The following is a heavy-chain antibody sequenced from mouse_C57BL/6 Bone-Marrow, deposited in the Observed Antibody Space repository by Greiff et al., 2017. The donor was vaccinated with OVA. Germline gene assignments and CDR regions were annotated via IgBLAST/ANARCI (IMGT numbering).Heavy chain of an antibody. J-gene: IGHJ3*01. CDR1: GYTFTSYG. CDR2: IYPRSGNT. Sequence: QVQLKESGAELARPGASVKLSCKASGYTFTSYGISWVKQRTGQGLEWIGEIYPRSGNTYYNEKFKGKATLTADKSSSTAYMELRSLTSEDSAVYFCAREGLITTVVVPGFAYWGQGTLVTVSA. V-gene: IGHV1-81*01. CDR3: AREGLITTVVVPGFAY. D-gene: IGHD1-1*01.